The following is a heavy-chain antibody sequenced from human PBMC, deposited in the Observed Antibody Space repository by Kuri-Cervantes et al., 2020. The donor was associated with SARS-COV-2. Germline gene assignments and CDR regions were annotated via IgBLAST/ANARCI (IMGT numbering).Heavy chain of an antibody. J-gene: IGHJ6*02. CDR1: GLTFSVYG. Sequence: LSLTCAASGLTFSVYGLNWVRQAPGKGLEWVSYISSSSSTIHYADSVKGRFTISRDNAKKSLFLQMNSLRAEDTAVYYCASEVIPNPSEKYAYYGLDVWGQGTTVTVSS. D-gene: IGHD1-26*01. CDR2: ISSSSSTI. V-gene: IGHV3-48*01. CDR3: ASEVIPNPSEKYAYYGLDV.